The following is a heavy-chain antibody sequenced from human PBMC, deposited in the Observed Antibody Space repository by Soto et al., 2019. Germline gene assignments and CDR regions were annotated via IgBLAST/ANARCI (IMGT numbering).Heavy chain of an antibody. D-gene: IGHD2-2*01. V-gene: IGHV1-2*04. Sequence: QVRLVQSGAEVKNPGASVKVSCKASGYTFTGYYIHWVRQAPGQGLEWVGWINPNSGDTNYAQKFQGWVTMTRDTSINTAYMDLTRLTSDDTAVYYCARGIPSSCRRPNWFDPWGQGTLVTVSS. CDR3: ARGIPSSCRRPNWFDP. J-gene: IGHJ5*02. CDR1: GYTFTGYY. CDR2: INPNSGDT.